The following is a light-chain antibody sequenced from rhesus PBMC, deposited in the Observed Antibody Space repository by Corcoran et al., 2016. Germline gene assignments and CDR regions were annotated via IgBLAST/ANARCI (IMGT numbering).Light chain of an antibody. V-gene: IGLV2-11*01. CDR2: KVN. J-gene: IGLJ3*01. CDR3: SSYEASDTVL. CDR1: SSDIGRYNY. Sequence: QSAPIQSPSVSGSLGQSVTISCTGTSSDIGRYNYVSWYRQQPGTTTKLMMYKVNMRPSGVSHRFSGSTSGNTASLTISGLQAEDEAEYYCSSYEASDTVLFGGGTGLTVL.